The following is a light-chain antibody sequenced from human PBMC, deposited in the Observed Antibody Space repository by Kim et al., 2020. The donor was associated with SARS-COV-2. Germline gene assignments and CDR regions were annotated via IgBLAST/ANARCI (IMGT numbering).Light chain of an antibody. J-gene: IGLJ2*01. CDR2: QDS. CDR1: KLGDKY. CDR3: QAWDSSTVV. Sequence: VSPEQTASVTCSGDKLGDKYACWYQQKPGQSPVLVIYQDSKRPSGIPERFSGSNSGNTATLTISGTQAMDEADYYCQAWDSSTVVFGGGTQLTV. V-gene: IGLV3-1*01.